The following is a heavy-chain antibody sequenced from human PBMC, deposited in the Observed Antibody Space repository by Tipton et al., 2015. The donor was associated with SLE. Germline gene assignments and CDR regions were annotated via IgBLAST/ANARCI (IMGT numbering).Heavy chain of an antibody. CDR1: GGSISSYY. CDR2: IYYSGST. CDR3: ARFQGNWNWFDP. D-gene: IGHD1-20*01. J-gene: IGHJ5*02. Sequence: TLPLTCTVSGGSISSYYWSWIRQPPGKGLEWIGYIYYSGSTNYNPSLKSRVTISVETSKNQFSLKLSSVTAADTAVYYCARFQGNWNWFDPWGQGTLVTVSS. V-gene: IGHV4-59*01.